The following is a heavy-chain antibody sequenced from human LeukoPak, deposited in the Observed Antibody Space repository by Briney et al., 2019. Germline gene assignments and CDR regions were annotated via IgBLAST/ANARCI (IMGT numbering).Heavy chain of an antibody. D-gene: IGHD4-11*01. V-gene: IGHV4-38-2*02. CDR1: GYSISSGYY. CDR3: ARDLSSSSNYVDGTFDF. J-gene: IGHJ3*01. CDR2: IYHSGST. Sequence: PSETLSLTCTVSGYSISSGYYWGWIRQPPGKGLEWIGRIYHSGSTYYTPSLTSRVTISLGTSKDQFSLKLSSVTAADTAVYYCARDLSSSSNYVDGTFDFWGQGTLVTVSS.